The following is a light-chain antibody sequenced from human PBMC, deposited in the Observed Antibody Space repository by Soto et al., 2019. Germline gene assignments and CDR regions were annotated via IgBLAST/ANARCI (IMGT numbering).Light chain of an antibody. CDR2: TAS. CDR3: QQSFSSPLT. V-gene: IGKV1-39*01. CDR1: QNIKKY. Sequence: IQVTQSPSALSASVGDRVTITCRASQNIKKYLNWYRQKPGKAPDLLIYTASSLQVGFPSRFSGSGSGTDFTLTITSLQPEDSATYYCQQSFSSPLTFGGGTKVDIK. J-gene: IGKJ4*01.